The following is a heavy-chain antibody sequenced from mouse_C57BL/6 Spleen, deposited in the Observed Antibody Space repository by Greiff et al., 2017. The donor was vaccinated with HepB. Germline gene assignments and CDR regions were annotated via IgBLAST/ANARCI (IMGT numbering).Heavy chain of an antibody. Sequence: VQLQQSGAELVKPGASVKMSCKASGYTFTSYWITWVKQRPGQGLEWIGDIYPGSGSTNYNEKFKSKATLTVDTSSSTAYMQLSSLTSEDSAVYYCARESYDYDDGRVWFAYWGQGTLVTVSA. D-gene: IGHD2-4*01. J-gene: IGHJ3*01. CDR2: IYPGSGST. CDR1: GYTFTSYW. V-gene: IGHV1-55*01. CDR3: ARESYDYDDGRVWFAY.